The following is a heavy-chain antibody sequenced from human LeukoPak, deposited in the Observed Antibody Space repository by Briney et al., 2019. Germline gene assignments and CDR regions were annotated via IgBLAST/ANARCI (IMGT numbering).Heavy chain of an antibody. CDR3: ARDLPGSSFFDY. D-gene: IGHD6-6*01. J-gene: IGHJ4*02. V-gene: IGHV4-59*11. Sequence: SETLSPSCTVAGGSISGHYWSWIRQPPGEGRGWIGFIHVRVSTDYNPSLKSGFTFSVDTSRNQFFLKWRSVNATTRPVYSVARDLPGSSFFDYWGQGTLVTVSS. CDR2: IHVRVST. CDR1: GGSISGHY.